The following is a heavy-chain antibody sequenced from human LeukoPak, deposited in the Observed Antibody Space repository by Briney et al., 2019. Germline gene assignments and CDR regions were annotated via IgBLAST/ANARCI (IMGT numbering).Heavy chain of an antibody. CDR1: GGSFSGYY. CDR3: ARQTGSGLFILQ. Sequence: ASETLSLTCAVYGGSFSGYYWSWIRQPPGKGLEWIGEINHSGSTNYNASLKSRVTISIDTSKNQISLRLTSVTATDTAIYYCARQTGSGLFILQGGQGTLVTVSS. D-gene: IGHD3/OR15-3a*01. V-gene: IGHV4-34*01. J-gene: IGHJ4*02. CDR2: INHSGST.